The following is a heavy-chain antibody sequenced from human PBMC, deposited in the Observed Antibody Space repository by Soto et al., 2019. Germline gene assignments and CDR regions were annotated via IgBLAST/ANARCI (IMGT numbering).Heavy chain of an antibody. Sequence: SVKVSCKASGGTFSSYAISWVRQAPGQGLEWMGGIVPIFGTANYAQKFQGRVTITADESTSTAYMELSSLRSEDTAVYYCARAYDSSGFYWYFDLWGRGTLVTVSS. V-gene: IGHV1-69*13. CDR1: GGTFSSYA. J-gene: IGHJ2*01. D-gene: IGHD3-22*01. CDR3: ARAYDSSGFYWYFDL. CDR2: IVPIFGTA.